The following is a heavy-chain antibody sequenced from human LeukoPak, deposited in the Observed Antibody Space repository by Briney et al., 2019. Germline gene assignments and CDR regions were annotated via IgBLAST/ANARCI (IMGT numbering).Heavy chain of an antibody. CDR2: MWYDGSNK. CDR3: ARGLPPVMRYYFDY. D-gene: IGHD4-11*01. CDR1: GFTFNSYG. Sequence: GGSLRLSCAASGFTFNSYGMHWVRQAPGKGPGWVAVMWYDGSNKYYADSVKGRFTISRDDSKITLYLQMNSLRAEDTAMYYCARGLPPVMRYYFDYWGQGTLVTVSS. V-gene: IGHV3-33*01. J-gene: IGHJ4*02.